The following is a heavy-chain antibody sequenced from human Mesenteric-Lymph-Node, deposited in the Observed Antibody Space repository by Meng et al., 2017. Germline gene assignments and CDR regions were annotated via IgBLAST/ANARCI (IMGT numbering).Heavy chain of an antibody. J-gene: IGHJ4*02. V-gene: IGHV4-61*02. Sequence: SETLSLTCTVSGASISSGSYYWSWIRQPAGKGLEWIGRMSTSGSTNYNPSLKSRVTISVDTSKNQFSLKLSAVTAADTAVYYCASLVAIAAVDYWGQGTLVTVSS. CDR1: GASISSGSYY. D-gene: IGHD6-13*01. CDR2: MSTSGST. CDR3: ASLVAIAAVDY.